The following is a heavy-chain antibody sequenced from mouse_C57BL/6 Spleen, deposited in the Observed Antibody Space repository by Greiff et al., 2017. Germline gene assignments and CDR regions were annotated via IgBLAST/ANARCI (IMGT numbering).Heavy chain of an antibody. Sequence: QVQLQQSGAELVRPGTSVKMSCKASGYTFTNYWIGWAKQRPGHGLEWIGDIYPGGGYTNYNEKFKGKATLTADKSSSTAYMQFSSLTSEDSAIYYCARGGYYGSRYGYFDYWGQGTTLTVSS. CDR3: ARGGYYGSRYGYFDY. CDR2: IYPGGGYT. CDR1: GYTFTNYW. J-gene: IGHJ2*01. D-gene: IGHD1-1*01. V-gene: IGHV1-63*01.